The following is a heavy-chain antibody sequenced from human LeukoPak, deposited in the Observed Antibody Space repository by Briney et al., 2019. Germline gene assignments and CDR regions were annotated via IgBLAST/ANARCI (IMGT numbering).Heavy chain of an antibody. CDR1: GFTFSSYW. J-gene: IGHJ6*03. V-gene: IGHV3-7*01. CDR2: IKQDGSEK. Sequence: PGGSLRLSCAASGFTFSSYWMSWVRQAPGKGLEWVANIKQDGSEKYYVDSVEGRFTISRDNAKNSLYLQMNSLRAEDTAVYYCARVVEYSSPRYYYYYMDVWGKGTTVTVSS. CDR3: ARVVEYSSPRYYYYYMDV. D-gene: IGHD6-6*01.